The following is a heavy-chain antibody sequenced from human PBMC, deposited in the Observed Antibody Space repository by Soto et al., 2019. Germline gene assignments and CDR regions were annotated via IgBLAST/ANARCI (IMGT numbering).Heavy chain of an antibody. CDR1: GGSISSSSYY. J-gene: IGHJ4*02. CDR2: IYYSGST. Sequence: PSETLSLTCTVSGGSISSSSYYWGWIRQPPGKGLEWIGSIYYSGSTYYNPSLKSRVTISVDTSKNQFSLKLSSVTAADTAVYYCARGAGSRWFGELFTFDYWGQGTLVTVSS. CDR3: ARGAGSRWFGELFTFDY. D-gene: IGHD3-10*01. V-gene: IGHV4-39*01.